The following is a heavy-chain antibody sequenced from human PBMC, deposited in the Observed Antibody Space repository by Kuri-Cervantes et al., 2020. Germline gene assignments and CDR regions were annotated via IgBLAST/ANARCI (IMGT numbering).Heavy chain of an antibody. V-gene: IGHV3-7*01. CDR3: ARILYSSSWYIGY. J-gene: IGHJ4*02. CDR1: GFTFSDYY. CDR2: IKEDGREK. D-gene: IGHD6-13*01. Sequence: GGSLRLSCAASGFTFSDYYMSWVRQPPGKGLEWVANIKEDGREKSYVDSVRGRFTISRDNAKNSLYLEMNSLRGEDTAVYYCARILYSSSWYIGYWGQGTLVTVSS.